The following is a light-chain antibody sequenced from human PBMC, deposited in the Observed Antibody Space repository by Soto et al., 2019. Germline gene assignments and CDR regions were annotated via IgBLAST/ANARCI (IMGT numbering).Light chain of an antibody. CDR2: DVS. Sequence: QSELTQPRSVSGSPGQSVTISCTGTNSDVGGYTYVSWYQQHPGKAPKLMIYDVSKRPSGVPDRFSGSKSGNTASLTISGLQADDEAHYYCFSYAGSYTVVVGGGTKLTVL. V-gene: IGLV2-11*01. J-gene: IGLJ2*01. CDR1: NSDVGGYTY. CDR3: FSYAGSYTVV.